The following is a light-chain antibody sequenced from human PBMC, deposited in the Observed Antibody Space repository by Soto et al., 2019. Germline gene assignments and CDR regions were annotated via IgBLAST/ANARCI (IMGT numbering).Light chain of an antibody. CDR2: GAS. J-gene: IGKJ4*01. Sequence: EIVMTQSPATLSVSPGERATLSCRASQSIRINLAWYQQKPGQAPRLLIYGASTRATGIPARFSGSGSGTEFTLAISSLQSEDFAVYSCQQYNNWPLTFGGGTMVEIK. CDR3: QQYNNWPLT. CDR1: QSIRIN. V-gene: IGKV3-15*01.